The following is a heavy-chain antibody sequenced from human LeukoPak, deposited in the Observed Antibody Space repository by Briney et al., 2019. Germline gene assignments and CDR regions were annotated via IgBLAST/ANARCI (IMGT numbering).Heavy chain of an antibody. CDR2: IWYDGSNK. Sequence: GGSLRLSCAASGFAFSSYGMHWVRQAPGKGLEWVAVIWYDGSNKHYGDSVKGRLTISRDNSKNTLYLQMNSLRAEDTAVYYCASTMEDVSSSWTFDYWGRGTLVTVSS. D-gene: IGHD6-13*01. CDR3: ASTMEDVSSSWTFDY. V-gene: IGHV3-33*01. CDR1: GFAFSSYG. J-gene: IGHJ4*02.